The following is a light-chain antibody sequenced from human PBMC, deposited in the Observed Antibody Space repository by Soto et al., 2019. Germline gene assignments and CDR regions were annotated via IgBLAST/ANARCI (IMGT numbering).Light chain of an antibody. V-gene: IGKV3-20*01. Sequence: EIVLTQSPGTLSLSPGERATLSCRASQSVSSSYLAWYQQKPGQAPRLLIYGASGRATGIPDRFSGSGSGTDFTLTISRLEPEDFAVFYCQQFDTSPPSTFGQGTRLEMK. CDR1: QSVSSSY. J-gene: IGKJ5*01. CDR3: QQFDTSPPST. CDR2: GAS.